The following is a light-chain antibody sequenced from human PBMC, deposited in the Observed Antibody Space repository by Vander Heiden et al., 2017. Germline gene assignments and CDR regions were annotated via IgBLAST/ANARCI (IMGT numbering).Light chain of an antibody. J-gene: IGKJ2*01. CDR2: GAS. V-gene: IGKV3-15*01. CDR1: QSVGSN. Sequence: EIVMTQSPATLSVSPGERATLSCRASQSVGSNLVWYQQKPGQAPRLLIYGASTRATGVPARFSGSGSGTEFTLTISSLQSEDFAVYYCQQDNFWYTFGQGTKLEIK. CDR3: QQDNFWYT.